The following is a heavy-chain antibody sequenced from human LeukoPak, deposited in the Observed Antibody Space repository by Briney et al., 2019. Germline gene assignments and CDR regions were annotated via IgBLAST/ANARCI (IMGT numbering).Heavy chain of an antibody. J-gene: IGHJ6*02. D-gene: IGHD3-16*01. V-gene: IGHV5-51*01. Sequence: GESLKIPCKGSGYSFTSYWFGWVRQMPGKGLEWRGIIYPGDSDTRYSPSFQGRVTISADKSISTAYLKWSSLNASDTAMYYCARHLGVEQLRLGESIFGGYYYGMDVWGQGTTVTVSS. CDR3: ARHLGVEQLRLGESIFGGYYYGMDV. CDR1: GYSFTSYW. CDR2: IYPGDSDT.